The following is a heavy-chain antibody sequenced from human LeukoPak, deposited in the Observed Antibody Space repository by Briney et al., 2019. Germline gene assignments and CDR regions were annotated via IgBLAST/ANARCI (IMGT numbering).Heavy chain of an antibody. CDR2: ISYDGSNK. D-gene: IGHD1-26*01. J-gene: IGHJ4*02. Sequence: GGSLRLSCAASGFTFSSYGMHWVRQAPGKGLEWVAVISYDGSNKYYADSVKGRFTISRDNSKNTLYLQMKSLRGEDTAVYYCAKDLTKWELLPGEYWGQGTLVTVSS. CDR1: GFTFSSYG. V-gene: IGHV3-30*18. CDR3: AKDLTKWELLPGEY.